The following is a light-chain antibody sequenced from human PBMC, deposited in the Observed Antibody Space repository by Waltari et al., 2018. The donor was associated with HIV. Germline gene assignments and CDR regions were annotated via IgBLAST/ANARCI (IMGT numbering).Light chain of an antibody. CDR1: SLRNYY. CDR3: NSRDSSSSHP. CDR2: GTN. J-gene: IGLJ2*01. V-gene: IGLV3-19*01. Sequence: SELTQDPAVSVALGQTVRITCQGASLRNYYASWYQQHPGQAPVVVIYGTNNRPSGIPERFSGSSSGNTASLTITGAQAEDEADYYCNSRDSSSSHPFGGGTKLTVL.